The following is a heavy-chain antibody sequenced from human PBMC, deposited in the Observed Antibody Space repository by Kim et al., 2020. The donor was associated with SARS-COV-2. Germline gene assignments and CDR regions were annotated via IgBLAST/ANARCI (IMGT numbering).Heavy chain of an antibody. V-gene: IGHV3-30*04. CDR1: GFTFSSYA. CDR3: ARDGNLDY. Sequence: GGSLRLSCAASGFTFSSYAMHWVRQAPGKGLEWVAVISYDGSNKYYADSVKGRFTISRDNSKNTLYLQMNSLRAEDTAVDYCARDGNLDYWGQGTLVTVS. J-gene: IGHJ4*02. D-gene: IGHD1-26*01. CDR2: ISYDGSNK.